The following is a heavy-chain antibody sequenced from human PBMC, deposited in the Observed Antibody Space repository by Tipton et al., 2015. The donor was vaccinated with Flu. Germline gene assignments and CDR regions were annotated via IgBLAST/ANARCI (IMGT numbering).Heavy chain of an antibody. V-gene: IGHV4-59*01. J-gene: IGHJ5*02. CDR2: IYYSGST. D-gene: IGHD2-2*01. CDR3: AREVVVPAAIGINWFDP. CDR1: GGSISSYY. Sequence: LRLSCTVSGGSISSYYWSWIRQPPGKGLEWIGYIYYSGSTNYNPSLKSRVTISVGTSKNQFSLKLSSVTAADTAVYYCAREVVVPAAIGINWFDPWGQGTLVTVSS.